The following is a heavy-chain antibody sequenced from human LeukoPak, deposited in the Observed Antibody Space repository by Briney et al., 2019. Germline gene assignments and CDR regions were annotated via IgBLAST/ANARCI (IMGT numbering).Heavy chain of an antibody. Sequence: GGSLRLSCAASIFTLSSYAMSWVRQAPGKGLDWVSTIRGSGGSTYYADSVKGRFIISRDNSKNTLYLQMNSLRAEDTAVYYCAKSPLMRYDNSGDSFDYWGQGTLVTVSS. J-gene: IGHJ4*02. V-gene: IGHV3-23*01. D-gene: IGHD3-22*01. CDR2: IRGSGGST. CDR3: AKSPLMRYDNSGDSFDY. CDR1: IFTLSSYA.